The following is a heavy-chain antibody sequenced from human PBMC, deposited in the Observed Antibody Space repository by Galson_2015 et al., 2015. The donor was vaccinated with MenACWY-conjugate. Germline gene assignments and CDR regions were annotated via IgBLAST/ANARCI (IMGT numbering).Heavy chain of an antibody. CDR2: ICAGGISI. CDR3: VRGSSGWRGMDI. J-gene: IGHJ6*02. CDR1: GFAFSNYC. V-gene: IGHV3-74*03. D-gene: IGHD6-19*01. Sequence: SLRLSCAASGFAFSNYCMHWVRQAPGKGLECVSRICAGGISIMYGDSVRGRFTISRDDAENTLYLQMDSLRADDTAVYFCVRGSSGWRGMDIWGQVTTVTVSS.